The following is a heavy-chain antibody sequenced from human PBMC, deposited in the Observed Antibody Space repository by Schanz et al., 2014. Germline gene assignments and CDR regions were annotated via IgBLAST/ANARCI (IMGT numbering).Heavy chain of an antibody. CDR1: GFTFSGYS. V-gene: IGHV3-48*01. CDR3: AKGRFGELSAFDI. Sequence: EVHLVESGGGLVQPGGSLRLSCAASGFTFSGYSMNWVRQAPGKGLEWISYIGNGGVTIYYADSVKGRFTISRDNSKNTLYLQMNSLRAEDTAVYYCAKGRFGELSAFDIWGQGTMVTDSS. D-gene: IGHD3-10*01. CDR2: IGNGGVTI. J-gene: IGHJ3*02.